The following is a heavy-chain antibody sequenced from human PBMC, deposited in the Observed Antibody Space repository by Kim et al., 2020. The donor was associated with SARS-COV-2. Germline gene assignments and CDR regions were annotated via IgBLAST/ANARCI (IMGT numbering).Heavy chain of an antibody. J-gene: IGHJ6*02. Sequence: SETLSLTCTVSGGSISSGGYYWSCIRQHPGKGLEWIGYIYYSGSTYYNPSLKSRVTISVDTSKNQFSLKLSSVTAADTAVYYCARVRGPGYGDFTDSVYYGMDVWGQGNTVTVSS. CDR3: ARVRGPGYGDFTDSVYYGMDV. CDR2: IYYSGST. V-gene: IGHV4-31*03. CDR1: GGSISSGGYY. D-gene: IGHD4-17*01.